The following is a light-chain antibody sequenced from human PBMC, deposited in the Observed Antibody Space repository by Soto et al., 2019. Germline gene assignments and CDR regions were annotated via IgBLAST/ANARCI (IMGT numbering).Light chain of an antibody. CDR3: QQYGSSLIT. Sequence: EIVLTQSPATLSLSPGERATLSCRASQNVANYLDWYQQKPGQAPRLLIYGASSRATGIPDRFSGSGSGTDFTLTISRLEPEDFAVYYCQQYGSSLITFGQGTRLEIK. CDR1: QNVANY. CDR2: GAS. J-gene: IGKJ5*01. V-gene: IGKV3-20*01.